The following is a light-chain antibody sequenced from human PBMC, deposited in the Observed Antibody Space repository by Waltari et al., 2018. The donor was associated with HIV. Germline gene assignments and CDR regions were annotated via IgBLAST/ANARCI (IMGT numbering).Light chain of an antibody. CDR3: AAWGDSLTSYV. V-gene: IGLV1-47*01. Sequence: QSVLTQPPSASETPGQGVTISCSGSSSNIGSSYVSWYRHLPGTAPKLLIYRNNQRPSGVPDRFSGSKSGTSASLAISGLRSEDEADYYCAAWGDSLTSYVFGTGTKVTVL. CDR2: RNN. J-gene: IGLJ1*01. CDR1: SSNIGSSY.